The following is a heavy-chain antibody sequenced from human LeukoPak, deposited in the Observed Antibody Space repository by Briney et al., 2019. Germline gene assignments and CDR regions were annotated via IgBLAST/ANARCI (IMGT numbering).Heavy chain of an antibody. Sequence: ASVKVSCKASGCTFTCYYMHWVRQAPGQGLEWMGIINPSGGSTSYAQKFQGRVTMTRDTSTSTVYMELSSLRSEDTAVYYCARVGEGCSSTSCYDAFDIWGQGTMVTVSS. J-gene: IGHJ3*02. CDR2: INPSGGST. V-gene: IGHV1-46*01. D-gene: IGHD2-2*01. CDR3: ARVGEGCSSTSCYDAFDI. CDR1: GCTFTCYY.